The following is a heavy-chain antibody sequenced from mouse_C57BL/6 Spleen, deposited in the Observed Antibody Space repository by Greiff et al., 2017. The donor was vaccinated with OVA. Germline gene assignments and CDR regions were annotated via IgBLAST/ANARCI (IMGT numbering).Heavy chain of an antibody. CDR2: FYPGSGSI. D-gene: IGHD2-1*01. CDR1: GYTFTEYT. J-gene: IGHJ3*01. V-gene: IGHV1-62-2*01. CDR3: ARDYGNSWFAY. Sequence: VQLQQSGAELVKPGASVKLSCKASGYTFTEYTIHWVKQRSGQGLEWIGWFYPGSGSIKYNEKFKSKATLTVDKSSSTAYMQLSSLTSEDSAVYYCARDYGNSWFAYWGQGTLVTVSA.